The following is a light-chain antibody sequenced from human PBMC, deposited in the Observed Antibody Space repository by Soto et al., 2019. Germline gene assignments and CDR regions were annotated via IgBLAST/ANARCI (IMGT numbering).Light chain of an antibody. J-gene: IGLJ2*01. CDR3: GTWDISLSGVI. CDR1: SSNIGSKF. Sequence: QSVLTQPPSVSAAPGQKVTISCSGSSSNIGSKFVSWYQQFPGTIPRLLIYDNDKRPSGIPGRFSGSKSGTSATLAITGLQTGDEADYYCGTWDISLSGVIFGGGTKLTVL. V-gene: IGLV1-51*01. CDR2: DND.